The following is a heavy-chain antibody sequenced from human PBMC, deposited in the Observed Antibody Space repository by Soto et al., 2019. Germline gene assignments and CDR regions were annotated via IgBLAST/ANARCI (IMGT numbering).Heavy chain of an antibody. V-gene: IGHV1-18*01. Sequence: QVQLEQSGPEVKKPGASVKVSCKASGYSFDSFGIHWVRQAPGQGLEWRGWISAYNGNTGYSEKFQDRVTMTRDTSTNTAYMELRSLRSDDTAIYYSIFSSSRDYWGQGTLVTVSS. CDR2: ISAYNGNT. D-gene: IGHD6-19*01. CDR1: GYSFDSFG. J-gene: IGHJ4*02. CDR3: IFSSSRDY.